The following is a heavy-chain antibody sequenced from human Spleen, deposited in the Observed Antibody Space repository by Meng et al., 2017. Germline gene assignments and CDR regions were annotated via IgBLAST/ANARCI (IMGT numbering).Heavy chain of an antibody. CDR2: ISGNGAAK. CDR1: GFTFTDYA. Sequence: QLLESGGGFVQRGGSLRLSCTASGFTFTDYAINWVSQVPGKGLEWVSAISGNGAAKLYADSAKGRFTTARDNSRGSVYMQMNSLRVEDTAIYYCARWTYHYDFWGQGTLVTVSS. D-gene: IGHD2-2*02. J-gene: IGHJ4*02. V-gene: IGHV3-23*01. CDR3: ARWTYHYDF.